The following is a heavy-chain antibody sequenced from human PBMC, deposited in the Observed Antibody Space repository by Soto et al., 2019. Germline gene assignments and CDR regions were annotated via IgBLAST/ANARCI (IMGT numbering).Heavy chain of an antibody. V-gene: IGHV4-39*01. D-gene: IGHD1-26*01. CDR3: ARHPWVGATNWFDP. CDR1: GGSISSSSYY. Sequence: SETLSLTCTVSGGSISSSSYYWGWIRQPPGKGLEWIGSIYYSGSTYYNPSLKSPVTISVDTSKNHFSLKLSSVTAADTAVYYCARHPWVGATNWFDPWGQGTLVTVSS. J-gene: IGHJ5*02. CDR2: IYYSGST.